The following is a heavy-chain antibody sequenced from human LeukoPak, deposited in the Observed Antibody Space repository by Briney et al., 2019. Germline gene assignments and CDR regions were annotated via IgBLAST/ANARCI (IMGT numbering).Heavy chain of an antibody. D-gene: IGHD1-26*01. CDR3: ARKDPSGSYSNY. CDR1: GFTFSSYS. V-gene: IGHV3-21*01. J-gene: IGHJ4*02. CDR2: ISSSSSYI. Sequence: GGSLRLSCAASGFTFSSYSMNWVRQAPGKGLEWVSSISSSSSYIYYADSAKGRFTISRDNAKNSLYLQMNSLRAEDTAVYYCARKDPSGSYSNYWGQGTLVTVSS.